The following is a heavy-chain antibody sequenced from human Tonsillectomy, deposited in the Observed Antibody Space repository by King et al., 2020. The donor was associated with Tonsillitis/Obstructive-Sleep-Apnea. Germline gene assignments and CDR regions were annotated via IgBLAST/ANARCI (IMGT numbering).Heavy chain of an antibody. J-gene: IGHJ4*02. CDR2: IDPSDSYS. D-gene: IGHD3-9*01. Sequence: VQLVESGAEVKKPGESLRLSCKGSGYTFTNYWINWVRQMPGKGLEWMGRIDPSDSYSNYSPSFQGHVTISADKSISTAYLHWSSLKASDSAMYYCAKSYYDILTGYYRDIDYWGQGTLVTVSS. CDR1: GYTFTNYW. CDR3: AKSYYDILTGYYRDIDY. V-gene: IGHV5-10-1*03.